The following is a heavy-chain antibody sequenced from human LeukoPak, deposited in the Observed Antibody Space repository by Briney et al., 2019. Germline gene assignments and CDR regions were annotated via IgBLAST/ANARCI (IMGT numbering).Heavy chain of an antibody. V-gene: IGHV4-34*01. J-gene: IGHJ6*03. D-gene: IGHD2-2*01. CDR3: ARGRGAGYYSSTSCYGSLYYYYYYMDV. Sequence: PSETLSLTCAVYGGSFSGYYWSWIRHPPGKALEWIGEVNHCGSTNYNPSLKRRVTISVDTSKNQFSLKLSSVTAADTAVYYCARGRGAGYYSSTSCYGSLYYYYYYMDVWGKGTTVTVSS. CDR2: VNHCGST. CDR1: GGSFSGYY.